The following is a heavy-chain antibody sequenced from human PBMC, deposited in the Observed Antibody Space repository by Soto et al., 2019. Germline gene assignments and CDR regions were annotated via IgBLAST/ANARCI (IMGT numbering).Heavy chain of an antibody. CDR1: GGSISSGGYY. CDR3: ARAPIAAEQNWFDP. Sequence: SSETLSLTCTVSGGSISSGGYYWSWIRQHPGKGLEWIGYIYYSGSTYYSPSLRSRVTISVDTSKNQFSLKLSSVTAADTAVYYCARAPIAAEQNWFDPWGQGTLVTVSS. D-gene: IGHD6-6*01. J-gene: IGHJ5*02. CDR2: IYYSGST. V-gene: IGHV4-31*03.